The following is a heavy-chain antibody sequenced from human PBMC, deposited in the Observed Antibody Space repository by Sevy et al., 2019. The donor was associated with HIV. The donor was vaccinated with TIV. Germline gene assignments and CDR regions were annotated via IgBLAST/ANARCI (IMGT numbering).Heavy chain of an antibody. CDR3: AKDHEAYYDFWSGYKEKPYYYYGMDV. CDR2: ISYDGSNK. J-gene: IGHJ6*02. CDR1: GFTFSSYG. V-gene: IGHV3-30*18. Sequence: LSLTCAASGFTFSSYGMHWVRQAPGKGLEWVAVISYDGSNKYYADSVKGRFTISRDNSKNTLYLQMNSLRAEDTAVYYCAKDHEAYYDFWSGYKEKPYYYYGMDVWGQGTTVTVSS. D-gene: IGHD3-3*01.